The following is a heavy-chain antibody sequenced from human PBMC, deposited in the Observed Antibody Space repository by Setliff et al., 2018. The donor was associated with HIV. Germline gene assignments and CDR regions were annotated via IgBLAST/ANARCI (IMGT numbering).Heavy chain of an antibody. CDR1: EFTFSSYG. CDR3: ARDRASSGYYARFDH. Sequence: GGSLRLSCVASEFTFSSYGMNWVRQAPGKGLEWVSSISYDSRFIYHADSMKGRFTISRDNAKKLVYLQMNSLRAEDTAIYYCARDRASSGYYARFDHWGQGTLVTVSS. D-gene: IGHD3-22*01. V-gene: IGHV3-21*01. J-gene: IGHJ4*02. CDR2: ISYDSRFI.